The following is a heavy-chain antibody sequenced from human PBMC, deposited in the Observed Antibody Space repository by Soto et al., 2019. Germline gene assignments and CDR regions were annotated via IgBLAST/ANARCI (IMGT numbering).Heavy chain of an antibody. J-gene: IGHJ4*02. CDR2: ISGTGGST. V-gene: IGHV3-23*01. D-gene: IGHD5-12*01. CDR1: GLSFSSYA. CDR3: AKAQYSDYDFLSGCFDY. Sequence: PGGSLRLSCAASGLSFSSYAMSWVRQAPGKGLEWVSGISGTGGSTYYADSVKGRFTISRDNSKNTLYLQMNSLRAEDTAVYYCAKAQYSDYDFLSGCFDYWGQGTLVTVSS.